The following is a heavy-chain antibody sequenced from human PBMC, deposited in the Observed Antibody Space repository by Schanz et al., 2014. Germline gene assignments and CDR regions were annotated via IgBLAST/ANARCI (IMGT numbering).Heavy chain of an antibody. CDR2: IGTSGGT. J-gene: IGHJ4*02. D-gene: IGHD3-10*01. CDR1: GFTFSSYS. Sequence: EVQLAESGGGLVQPGGSLRLSCTASGFTFSSYSMNWVRQAPGKGLEWVSTIGTSGGTNYADSVKGRFTISRDNSRDTVYLQMNSLRADDTAMYYCARWFLIRGVILDSWGQGTLSDVSS. V-gene: IGHV3-21*03. CDR3: ARWFLIRGVILDS.